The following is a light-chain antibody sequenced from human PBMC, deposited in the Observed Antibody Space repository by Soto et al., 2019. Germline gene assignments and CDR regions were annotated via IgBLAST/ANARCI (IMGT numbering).Light chain of an antibody. V-gene: IGKV3-20*01. CDR1: QNLASKY. Sequence: EDALTQSPGTLSLSPGERATLSCRAGQNLASKYLAWYQQKAGQAPRLLIYGASSRATGIPDRFSGSGSGTDFTLTISRLEPEDFVVYYCQQYGSTFGQGTRLEIK. CDR3: QQYGST. CDR2: GAS. J-gene: IGKJ5*01.